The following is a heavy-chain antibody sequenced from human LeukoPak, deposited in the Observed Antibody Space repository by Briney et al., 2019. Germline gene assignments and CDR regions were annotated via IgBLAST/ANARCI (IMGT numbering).Heavy chain of an antibody. Sequence: SETLSLTCAVDGGSFSGYYWSWIRQPPGKGLEWIGEINHSGSTNYNPSLKSRVTISVDTSKNQFSLKLSSVTAADTAVYYCARGEALDCSGGSCYSDYWGQGTLVTVSS. J-gene: IGHJ4*02. D-gene: IGHD2-15*01. CDR1: GGSFSGYY. CDR3: ARGEALDCSGGSCYSDY. CDR2: INHSGST. V-gene: IGHV4-34*01.